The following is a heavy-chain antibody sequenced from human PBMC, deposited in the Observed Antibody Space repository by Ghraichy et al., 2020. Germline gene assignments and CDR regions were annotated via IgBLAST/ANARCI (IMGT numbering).Heavy chain of an antibody. CDR2: INHSGST. J-gene: IGHJ4*02. Sequence: SETLSLTCAVYGGSFSGYYWSWIRQPPGKGLEWIGEINHSGSTNYNPSLKSRVTISVDTSKNQFSLKLSSVTAADTAVYYCARRAALTDQYYFDYWGQGTLVTVSS. D-gene: IGHD1-20*01. CDR1: GGSFSGYY. CDR3: ARRAALTDQYYFDY. V-gene: IGHV4-34*01.